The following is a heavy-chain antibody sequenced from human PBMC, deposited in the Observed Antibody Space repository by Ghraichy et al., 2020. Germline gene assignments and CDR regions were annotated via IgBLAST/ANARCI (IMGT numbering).Heavy chain of an antibody. V-gene: IGHV1-2*05. J-gene: IGHJ5*02. CDR1: GYTFTVYY. CDR3: ARGDIVVVPAAMMFSWGWFDP. Sequence: ASVKVSCKASGYTFTVYYLHWVRQAPGQGLEWMGRINPNSGDTHSAQKFQGRVTMTRDTSISTAYMELSSLRSDDTVMYYCARGDIVVVPAAMMFSWGWFDPWGQGTLVTVSS. CDR2: INPNSGDT. D-gene: IGHD2-2*01.